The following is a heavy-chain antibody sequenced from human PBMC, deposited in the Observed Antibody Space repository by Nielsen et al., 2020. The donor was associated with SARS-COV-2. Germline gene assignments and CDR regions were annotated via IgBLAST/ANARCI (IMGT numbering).Heavy chain of an antibody. CDR2: IKQDGSEK. CDR1: GFTFSNAW. CDR3: ARESSGYYFPDY. V-gene: IGHV3-7*03. Sequence: GGSLRLSCAASGFTFSNAWMSWVRQAPGKGLEWVANIKQDGSEKYYVDSVKGRFTISRDNAKNSLYLQMSSLRAEDTAIYYCARESSGYYFPDYWGQGTLVTVSS. D-gene: IGHD3-22*01. J-gene: IGHJ4*02.